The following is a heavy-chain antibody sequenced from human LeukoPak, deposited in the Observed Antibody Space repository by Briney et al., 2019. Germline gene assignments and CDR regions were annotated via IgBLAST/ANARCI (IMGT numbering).Heavy chain of an antibody. Sequence: PSETLSLTCTVSGGSISSYCWSWIRQPPGKGLEWIGYIYYSGSTNYNPSLKSRVTISVDTSKNQFSLKLSSVTAADTAVYYCARVSAAAGYYYYYYGMDVWGKGTTVTVSS. CDR2: IYYSGST. CDR3: ARVSAAAGYYYYYYGMDV. J-gene: IGHJ6*04. CDR1: GGSISSYC. V-gene: IGHV4-59*01. D-gene: IGHD6-13*01.